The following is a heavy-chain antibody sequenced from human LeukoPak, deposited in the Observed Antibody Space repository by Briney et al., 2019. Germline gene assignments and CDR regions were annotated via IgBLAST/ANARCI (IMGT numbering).Heavy chain of an antibody. J-gene: IGHJ3*02. Sequence: SETLSLTCTVSGGSISSYYWSWIRQPPGKGLEWIGSIYYSGSTYYNPSLKSRVTISVDTSKNQFSLKLSSVTAADTAVYYCARGSWYRAFDIWGQGTMVTVSS. CDR1: GGSISSYY. CDR3: ARGSWYRAFDI. D-gene: IGHD6-13*01. V-gene: IGHV4-59*12. CDR2: IYYSGST.